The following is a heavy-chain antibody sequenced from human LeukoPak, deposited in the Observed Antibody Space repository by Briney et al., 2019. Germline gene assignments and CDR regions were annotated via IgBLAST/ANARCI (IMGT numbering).Heavy chain of an antibody. CDR1: GGSTSSDY. CDR3: ARLKWGASFDL. CDR2: VYNSGDT. Sequence: SETLSLTCTVSGGSTSSDYWSWIRQSPGKGLEWVGYVYNSGDTGKNPSLKSRVTILLDTSKNQCSLKLTSVSAADTAVYYCARLKWGASFDLWGRGTLVTFSS. J-gene: IGHJ2*01. D-gene: IGHD7-27*01. V-gene: IGHV4-59*08.